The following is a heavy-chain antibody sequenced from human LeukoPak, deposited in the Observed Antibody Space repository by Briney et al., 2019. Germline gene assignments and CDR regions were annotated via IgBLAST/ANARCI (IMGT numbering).Heavy chain of an antibody. V-gene: IGHV4-59*01. CDR1: GGSISSYY. D-gene: IGHD1-26*01. CDR3: ARDGIVGAVDY. CDR2: IYYSGST. J-gene: IGHJ4*02. Sequence: SETLSLTCTVSGGSISSYYWSWIRQPPGKGLEWIGYIYYSGSTNYNPSLKSRVTISVDTSKNQFSLKLSSVNAADTAVYYCARDGIVGAVDYWGQGTLVTVSS.